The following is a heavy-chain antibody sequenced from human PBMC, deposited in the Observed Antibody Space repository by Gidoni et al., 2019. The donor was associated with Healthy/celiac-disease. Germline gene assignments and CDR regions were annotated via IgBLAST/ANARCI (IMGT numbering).Heavy chain of an antibody. Sequence: QLQLQESGPGLVKPSETLSLTCTVSGGSISSSSYYWGWIRQPPGKGLEWIGSIYYSGSTYYNPSLKSRVTISVDTSKNQFSLKLSSVTAADTAVYYCARQSVVVPAAISFDYWGQGTLVTVSS. CDR2: IYYSGST. CDR1: GGSISSSSYY. J-gene: IGHJ4*02. D-gene: IGHD2-2*02. V-gene: IGHV4-39*01. CDR3: ARQSVVVPAAISFDY.